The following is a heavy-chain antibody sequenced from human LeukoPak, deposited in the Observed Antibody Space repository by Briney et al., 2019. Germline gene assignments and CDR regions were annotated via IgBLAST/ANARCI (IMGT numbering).Heavy chain of an antibody. CDR3: AREGVVKGTDV. V-gene: IGHV1-2*02. Sequence: SVKVSCKASGYTFTGYYMHWVRQAPGQGLEWMGWINPDTGGTNYAQNFQGRVTMTRDTSISTAYMELSTLRSDDTAVYYCAREGVVKGTDVWGQGTTVTVSS. J-gene: IGHJ6*02. CDR2: INPDTGGT. CDR1: GYTFTGYY.